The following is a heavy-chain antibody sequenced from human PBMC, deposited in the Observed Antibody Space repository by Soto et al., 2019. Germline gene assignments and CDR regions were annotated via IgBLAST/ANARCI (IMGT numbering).Heavy chain of an antibody. D-gene: IGHD6-13*01. CDR3: AKDRSAVQGSSFPYY. V-gene: IGHV3-30*18. CDR2: ISYDGSNK. CDR1: GVTFSSYG. Sequence: GGSLRLSCAASGVTFSSYGMHWVRQAPGKGLEWVAVISYDGSNKYYADSVKGRFTISRDNSKNTLYLQMNSLRAEDTAVYYCAKDRSAVQGSSFPYYWGQGTLVTVSS. J-gene: IGHJ4*02.